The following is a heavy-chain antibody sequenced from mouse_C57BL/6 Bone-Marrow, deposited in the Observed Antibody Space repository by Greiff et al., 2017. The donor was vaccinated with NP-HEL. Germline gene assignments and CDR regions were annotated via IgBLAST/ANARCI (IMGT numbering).Heavy chain of an antibody. J-gene: IGHJ3*01. CDR2: IHPNSGST. CDR3: AKRTLDGYSFAY. V-gene: IGHV1-64*01. D-gene: IGHD2-3*01. Sequence: VQLQQPGAELVKPGASVKLSCKASGYTFTSYWMHWVKQRPGQGLEWIGMIHPNSGSTNYNEKFKSKATLTVDKSSSTAYMQLSSLTSEDSAVYYCAKRTLDGYSFAYWGQGTLVTVSA. CDR1: GYTFTSYW.